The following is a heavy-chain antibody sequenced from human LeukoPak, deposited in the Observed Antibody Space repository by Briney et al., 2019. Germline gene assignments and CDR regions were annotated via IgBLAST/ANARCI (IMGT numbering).Heavy chain of an antibody. CDR2: INHSGST. J-gene: IGHJ6*03. D-gene: IGHD3-3*01. CDR3: ARVPYYDFWSGYRDMDV. V-gene: IGHV4-34*01. CDR1: GGSFSGYY. Sequence: SETLSLTCAVYGGSFSGYYWSWLRQPPGKGLEWIGEINHSGSTNYNPSLKSRVTISVDTSKNQFSLKLSSVTAADTAVYYCARVPYYDFWSGYRDMDVWGKGTTVTVSS.